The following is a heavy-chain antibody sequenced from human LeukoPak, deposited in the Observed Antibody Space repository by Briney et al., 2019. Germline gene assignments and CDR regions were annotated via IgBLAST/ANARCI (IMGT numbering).Heavy chain of an antibody. Sequence: PGGSLRLSCAASGFTFSSYAMSWVRQAPGKGLEWVSAISGSGGSTYYADSVKGRFTISRDNSKNTLYLQMSSLRAEDTAVYYCVKDPNEDSSEDFDYWGQGTLVTVSS. CDR2: ISGSGGST. J-gene: IGHJ4*02. V-gene: IGHV3-23*01. CDR1: GFTFSSYA. D-gene: IGHD6-19*01. CDR3: VKDPNEDSSEDFDY.